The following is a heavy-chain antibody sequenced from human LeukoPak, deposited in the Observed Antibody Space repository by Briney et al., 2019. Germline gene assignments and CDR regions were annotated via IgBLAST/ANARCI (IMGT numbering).Heavy chain of an antibody. J-gene: IGHJ6*03. CDR1: GYSISSGYY. CDR3: ARGFRAAYYYYYYYMDV. Sequence: SETLSLTCTVSGYSISSGYYWGWIRQPPGKGLEWIGSIYHSGSTNYNPSLKSRVTISVDTSKNQFSLKLSSVTAADTAVYYCARGFRAAYYYYYYYMDVWGKGTTVTVSS. D-gene: IGHD6-13*01. CDR2: IYHSGST. V-gene: IGHV4-38-2*02.